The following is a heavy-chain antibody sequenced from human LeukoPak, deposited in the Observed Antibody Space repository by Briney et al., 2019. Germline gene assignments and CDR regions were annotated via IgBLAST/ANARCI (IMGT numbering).Heavy chain of an antibody. D-gene: IGHD3-3*01. CDR3: ARGLYYDFWSSNWFDP. V-gene: IGHV1-8*01. J-gene: IGHJ5*02. CDR1: GYTFTSYD. Sequence: ASVKVSCKASGYTFTSYDINWVRQATGQGREWMGWMNPNSGNTGYAQKFQGRVTMTRNASISTAYMELSSLRSEDPAVYYCARGLYYDFWSSNWFDPWGQGTLVTVSS. CDR2: MNPNSGNT.